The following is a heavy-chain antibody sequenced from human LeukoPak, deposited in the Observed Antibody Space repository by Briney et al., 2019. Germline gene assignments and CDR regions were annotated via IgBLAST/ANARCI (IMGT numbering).Heavy chain of an antibody. Sequence: ASVKVSCKVSGYTLTELSMHWVRQARGKGLEWMGGFDPEDGETIYAQKFQGRVTMTEDTSTDTAYMELSSLRPEDTAVYYCATDYRYCSGGSCYGYWGQGTLVTVSS. CDR2: FDPEDGET. D-gene: IGHD2-15*01. V-gene: IGHV1-24*01. CDR1: GYTLTELS. J-gene: IGHJ4*02. CDR3: ATDYRYCSGGSCYGY.